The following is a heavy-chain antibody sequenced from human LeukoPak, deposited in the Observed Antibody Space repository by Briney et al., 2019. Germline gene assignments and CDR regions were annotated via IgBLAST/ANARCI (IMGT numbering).Heavy chain of an antibody. CDR3: ARDGIGDYYMDV. CDR1: GFTFSSYA. Sequence: GGSLRLSCAASGFTFSSYAMSWVRQAPGKGLEWVSTISNSGGTTYYADSVKGRFTISRDDSENTLYLQMNSLRAEDTAVYYCARDGIGDYYMDVWGKGTTVTISS. V-gene: IGHV3-23*01. D-gene: IGHD2-21*01. CDR2: ISNSGGTT. J-gene: IGHJ6*03.